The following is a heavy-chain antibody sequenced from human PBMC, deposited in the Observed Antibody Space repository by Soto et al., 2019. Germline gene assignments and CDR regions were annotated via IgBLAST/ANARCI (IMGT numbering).Heavy chain of an antibody. CDR2: ISYDGSNK. V-gene: IGHV3-30*14. CDR3: ARDGWGQEEGTFDY. CDR1: VFTFSSYA. D-gene: IGHD3-16*01. Sequence: QVQLVESGGGVVQPGKSLRLSCAASVFTFSSYAMHWVRQAPGKGLEWVAVISYDGSNKYYADSVKGRFTISRDNAKKTLYLQMNSLRAEDTAVYYCARDGWGQEEGTFDYWGQGTLGNVSS. J-gene: IGHJ4*02.